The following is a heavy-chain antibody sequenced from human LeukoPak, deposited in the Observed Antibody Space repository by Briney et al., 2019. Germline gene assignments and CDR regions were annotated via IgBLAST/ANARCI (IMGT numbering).Heavy chain of an antibody. CDR3: ARLMAAADDY. J-gene: IGHJ4*02. CDR1: GGSISSSSYY. D-gene: IGHD6-13*01. CDR2: IYYSGST. V-gene: IGHV4-39*01. Sequence: SETLSLTCTVSGGSISSSSYYWGWIRQPPGKGLEWIGSIYYSGSTYYNASLKSPVTISVATSKNQFPLKLSSVTAADTAVYYCARLMAAADDYWGQGTLVTVSS.